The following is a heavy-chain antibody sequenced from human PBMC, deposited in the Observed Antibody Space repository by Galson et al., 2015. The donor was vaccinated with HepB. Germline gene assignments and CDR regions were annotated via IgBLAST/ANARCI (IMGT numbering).Heavy chain of an antibody. CDR3: ARDPLQSGGSWLPLYYFDY. CDR1: GFTFSSYE. V-gene: IGHV3-48*03. D-gene: IGHD2-15*01. CDR2: ISSSGSTI. J-gene: IGHJ4*02. Sequence: SLRLSCAASGFTFSSYEMNWVRQAPGKGLEWVSYISSSGSTIYYADSVKGRFTISRDNAKNSLYLQMSSLRAEDTAVYYCARDPLQSGGSWLPLYYFDYWGQGTLVTVSS.